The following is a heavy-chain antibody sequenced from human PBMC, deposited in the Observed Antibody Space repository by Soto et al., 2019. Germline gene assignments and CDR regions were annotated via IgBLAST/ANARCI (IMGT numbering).Heavy chain of an antibody. V-gene: IGHV3-30-3*01. Sequence: GGSLRLSCAASGFTFSSYAMHWVRQAPGKGLEWVAVISYDGSNKYYADSVKGRFTISRDNSKNTLYLQMNSLRAEDTAVYYCARDQDYGDYGGSGVGGMDVWGQGTTVTVSS. CDR3: ARDQDYGDYGGSGVGGMDV. D-gene: IGHD4-17*01. CDR2: ISYDGSNK. J-gene: IGHJ6*02. CDR1: GFTFSSYA.